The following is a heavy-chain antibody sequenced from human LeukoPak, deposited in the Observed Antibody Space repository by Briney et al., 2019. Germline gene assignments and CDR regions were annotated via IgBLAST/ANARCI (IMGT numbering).Heavy chain of an antibody. D-gene: IGHD5-24*01. CDR3: ARGDGYNLRLFQH. V-gene: IGHV3-33*08. J-gene: IGHJ1*01. CDR2: IWYGGSNK. Sequence: GGSLRLSCAASGFTFSSYGMHWVRQAPDKGLEWVAVIWYGGSNKYYADSVKGRFTISRDNSKNTLYLQMNSLRAEDTAVYYCARGDGYNLRLFQHWGQGTLVTVSS. CDR1: GFTFSSYG.